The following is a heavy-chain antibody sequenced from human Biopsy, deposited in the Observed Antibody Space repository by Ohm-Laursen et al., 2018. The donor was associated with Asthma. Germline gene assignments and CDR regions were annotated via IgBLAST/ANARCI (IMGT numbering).Heavy chain of an antibody. V-gene: IGHV4-61*01. CDR2: IYYTGGD. CDR1: GGSVSTGSYY. Sequence: DTLSLTCTVSGGSVSTGSYYWSWIRQPPGKGLEWLGYIYYTGGDNYNPSLKSRVTISVDTSKNQFSLRLNSVTAADTAVYYCARGPNYHGSGRAPIGMDVWGQGTTVTVSS. D-gene: IGHD3-10*01. CDR3: ARGPNYHGSGRAPIGMDV. J-gene: IGHJ6*02.